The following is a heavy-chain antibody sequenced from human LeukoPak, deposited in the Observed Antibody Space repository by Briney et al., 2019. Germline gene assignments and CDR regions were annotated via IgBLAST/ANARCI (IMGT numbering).Heavy chain of an antibody. Sequence: GGSLGLSCAASGFTVSSNYMSWVRQAPGKGLEWVSVIYSGGSTYYADSVKGRFTISRDNSKNTLYLQMNSLRAEDTAVYYCASLVAHSSGWTRQDAFDIWGQGTMVTVSS. V-gene: IGHV3-53*01. CDR3: ASLVAHSSGWTRQDAFDI. CDR1: GFTVSSNY. D-gene: IGHD6-19*01. J-gene: IGHJ3*02. CDR2: IYSGGST.